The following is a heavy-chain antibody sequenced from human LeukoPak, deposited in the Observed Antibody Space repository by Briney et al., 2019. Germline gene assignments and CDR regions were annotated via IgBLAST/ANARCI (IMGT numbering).Heavy chain of an antibody. J-gene: IGHJ2*01. Sequence: SETLSLTYTVSVGSISSNSYYWGWIRQPPGKGLEWIGSIYYSGSTYYNPSLKSRVTISVDTSKNQFSLKLSSVTAADTAVYYCARRGGETSYWYFDLWGRGTLVTVSS. CDR1: VGSISSNSYY. CDR3: ARRGGETSYWYFDL. CDR2: IYYSGST. V-gene: IGHV4-39*01. D-gene: IGHD4-17*01.